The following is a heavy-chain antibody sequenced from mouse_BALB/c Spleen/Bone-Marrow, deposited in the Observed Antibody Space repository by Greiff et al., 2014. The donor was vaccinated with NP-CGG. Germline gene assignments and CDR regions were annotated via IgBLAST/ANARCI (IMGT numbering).Heavy chain of an antibody. CDR1: GFSLTGYG. CDR3: ARRGDYGAWFAY. CDR2: IWGDGST. J-gene: IGHJ3*01. V-gene: IGHV2-6-7*01. D-gene: IGHD1-1*01. Sequence: VNLVESGPGLVAPSQSLSITCTVSGFSLTGYGVNWVRQPPGKGLEWLGMIWGDGSTDYNSALKSRLSISKDNSKSQVFLKMHSLQADDTARYYCARRGDYGAWFAYWGQGTLVTVYA.